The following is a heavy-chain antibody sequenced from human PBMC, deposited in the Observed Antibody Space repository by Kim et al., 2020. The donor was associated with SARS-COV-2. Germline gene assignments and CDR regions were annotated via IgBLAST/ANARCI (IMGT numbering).Heavy chain of an antibody. J-gene: IGHJ4*02. D-gene: IGHD3-10*01. CDR1: GFTFSNAW. CDR2: IKSKTDGGTT. Sequence: GGSLRLSCAASGFTFSNAWMSWVRQAPGKGLEWVGRIKSKTDGGTTDYAAPVKGRFTISRDDSKNTLYLQMNSLKTEDTAVYYCTIYDNYYGSGSYPLTDYWGQGTLVTVSS. CDR3: TIYDNYYGSGSYPLTDY. V-gene: IGHV3-15*01.